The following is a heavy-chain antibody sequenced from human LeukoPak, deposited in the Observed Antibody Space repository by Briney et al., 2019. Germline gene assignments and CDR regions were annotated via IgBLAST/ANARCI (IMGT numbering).Heavy chain of an antibody. Sequence: SETLSLTCTVSGGSISSGSYYWSWIRQPAGKGLEWIGRIYTSGSTNYNPSLKSRVTISVDTSKNQFSLKLSSVTAADTAVYYCARDGYCSSTSCYSPGLGYYYYMDVWGKGTTVTVSS. CDR3: ARDGYCSSTSCYSPGLGYYYYMDV. CDR2: IYTSGST. D-gene: IGHD2-2*02. CDR1: GGSISSGSYY. J-gene: IGHJ6*03. V-gene: IGHV4-61*02.